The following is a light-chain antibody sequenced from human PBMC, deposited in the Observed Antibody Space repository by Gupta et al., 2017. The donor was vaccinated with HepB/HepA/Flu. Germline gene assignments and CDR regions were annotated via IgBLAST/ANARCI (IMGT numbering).Light chain of an antibody. CDR2: GAS. CDR3: QQYSTSGLT. V-gene: IGKV3-20*01. J-gene: IGKJ4*01. Sequence: IVLTQSPGTLSLSPGERATLSCRASQTIRSSYVAWYQQKPGQAPRLLIYGASSRAPGVPDMFSGSGSWPDFTLIINRLEPEDSALYYCQQYSTSGLTFGGGTKVEIK. CDR1: QTIRSSY.